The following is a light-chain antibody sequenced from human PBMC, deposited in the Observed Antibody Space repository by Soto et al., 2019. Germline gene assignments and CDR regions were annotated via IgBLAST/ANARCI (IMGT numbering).Light chain of an antibody. J-gene: IGKJ2*01. V-gene: IGKV2-40*01. CDR1: QSLLDSDDGNTY. Sequence: DIVMTQTPLSLTVTPGEPASISCRSSQSLLDSDDGNTYLDWYLQKPGQSPQLLIYTVSYRASGVPDRFSGSGSGTDFTLTISRLEPEDFAVYYCHQYGSSRHTFGQGTKVDIK. CDR3: HQYGSSRHT. CDR2: TVS.